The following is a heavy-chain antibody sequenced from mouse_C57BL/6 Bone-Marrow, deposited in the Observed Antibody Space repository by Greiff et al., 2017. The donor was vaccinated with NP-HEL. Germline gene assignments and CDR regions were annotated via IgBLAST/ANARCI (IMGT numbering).Heavy chain of an antibody. V-gene: IGHV2-6-1*01. CDR2: IWSDGST. D-gene: IGHD2-4*01. J-gene: IGHJ3*01. CDR3: ARHDDYDDGVAY. Sequence: VQRVESGPGLVAPSQSLSITCTVSGFSLTSYGVHWVRQPPGKGLEWLVVIWSDGSTTYNSALKSRLSISKGNSKSQVFLKMNSLQTDDTAMYYCARHDDYDDGVAYWGQGTLVTVSA. CDR1: GFSLTSYG.